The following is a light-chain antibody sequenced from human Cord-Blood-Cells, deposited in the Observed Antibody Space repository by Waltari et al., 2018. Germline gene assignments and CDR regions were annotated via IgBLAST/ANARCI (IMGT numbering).Light chain of an antibody. CDR1: SSDVGGYNH. Sequence: QSALTQPASVSGSPGQSITIPCTGTSSDVGGYNHVSWYQQHPGKAPKLMIYEVSNRPYGVSNRFSGSKSGNTASLTISGLQAEDEADYYCSSYTSSSTLYVFGTGTKVTVL. J-gene: IGLJ1*01. CDR3: SSYTSSSTLYV. CDR2: EVS. V-gene: IGLV2-14*01.